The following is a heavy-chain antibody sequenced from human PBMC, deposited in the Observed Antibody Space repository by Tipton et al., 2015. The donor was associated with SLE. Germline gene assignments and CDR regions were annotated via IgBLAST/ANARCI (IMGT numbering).Heavy chain of an antibody. CDR3: ARGTPASDIVVVPAAIRAFDI. CDR1: GYTFTSYY. CDR2: INPSGGST. Sequence: QSGAEVKKPGVSVKVSCKASGYTFTSYYMHWVRQAPGQGLEWMGIINPSGGSTSYAQKFQGRVTMTRDTSTSTVYMELSSLRSEDTAVYYCARGTPASDIVVVPAAIRAFDIWGQGTMVTVSS. D-gene: IGHD2-2*01. V-gene: IGHV1-46*01. J-gene: IGHJ3*02.